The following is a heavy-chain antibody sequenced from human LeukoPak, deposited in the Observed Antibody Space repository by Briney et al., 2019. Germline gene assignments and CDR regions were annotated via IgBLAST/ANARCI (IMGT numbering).Heavy chain of an antibody. Sequence: SETLTLTCTVSGGSLSSCTYYWSCIPQPAGKGLVWIGRNYTSGSTNYNPSLNSLTTISVDSYKNQYPLMLSPVTADAAAVYYCAREPSFIALAGTHYGMDVWGQGTTVTASS. V-gene: IGHV4-61*02. D-gene: IGHD6-19*01. CDR1: GGSLSSCTYY. CDR2: NYTSGST. CDR3: AREPSFIALAGTHYGMDV. J-gene: IGHJ6*02.